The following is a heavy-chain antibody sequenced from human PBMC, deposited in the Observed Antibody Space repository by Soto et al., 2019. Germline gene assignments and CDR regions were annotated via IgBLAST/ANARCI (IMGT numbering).Heavy chain of an antibody. Sequence: QVQLVQSGAEVKKPGASVKLSCKASGYTFTSYYIHWVRQAPGQGLEWMAIINPNGGSTNYAQKSQGRVTVTRDTSTSTVYMELPSLRSEDTAVYYCARNLATGDYWGQGTLVIVSS. D-gene: IGHD1-1*01. J-gene: IGHJ4*02. CDR1: GYTFTSYY. CDR2: INPNGGST. V-gene: IGHV1-46*01. CDR3: ARNLATGDY.